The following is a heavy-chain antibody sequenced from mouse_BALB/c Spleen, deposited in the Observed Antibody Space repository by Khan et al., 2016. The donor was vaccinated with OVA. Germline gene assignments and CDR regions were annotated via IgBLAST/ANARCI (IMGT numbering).Heavy chain of an antibody. V-gene: IGHV2-6-5*01. CDR2: IWGGGST. Sequence: QVQLKESGPGLVAPSQNLSITCTVSGFSLSDYGVSWIRQPPGKGLECLGVIWGGGSTYYNSALKSRLSISKDNSKSQVFLKMSSLQSDDTAMFYCAKGVWSYYYTLDYWGQGTSVTVSS. CDR1: GFSLSDYG. CDR3: AKGVWSYYYTLDY. J-gene: IGHJ4*01.